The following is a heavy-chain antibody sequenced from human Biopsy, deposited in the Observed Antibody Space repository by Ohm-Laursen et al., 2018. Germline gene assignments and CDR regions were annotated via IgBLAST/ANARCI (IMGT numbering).Heavy chain of an antibody. CDR3: ARVPAYPSIDGYYGLDL. Sequence: ASVKVSCKASGYTFAGYYLHWVRQAPGHGLEWMVWINPNSGNANYAQSFQGRLTVTRDTSITTAYMELTSLTSDDTAIYYCARVPAYPSIDGYYGLDLWGQGTTVIVSS. J-gene: IGHJ6*02. D-gene: IGHD2-15*01. V-gene: IGHV1-2*02. CDR2: INPNSGNA. CDR1: GYTFAGYY.